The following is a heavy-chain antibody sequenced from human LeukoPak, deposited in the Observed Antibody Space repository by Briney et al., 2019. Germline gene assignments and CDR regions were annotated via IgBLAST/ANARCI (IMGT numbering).Heavy chain of an antibody. CDR2: MKHDGSEK. J-gene: IGHJ4*02. V-gene: IGHV3-7*03. Sequence: GGSLRLSCAAPEFTFSSYWMSWVRQPPGSGLEWVATMKHDGSEKYYGDSVKGRFTLSRDNAYNSLYLQMNSLRAEDTAVYYCARGLLGAVTTFDYWGQGTLVTVSS. CDR1: EFTFSSYW. CDR3: ARGLLGAVTTFDY. D-gene: IGHD4-11*01.